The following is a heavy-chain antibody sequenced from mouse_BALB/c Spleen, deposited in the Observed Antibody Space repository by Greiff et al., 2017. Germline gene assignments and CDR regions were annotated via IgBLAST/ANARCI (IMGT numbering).Heavy chain of an antibody. Sequence: EMKLQESGPELVKPGASVKMSCKASGYTFTSYVMHWVKQKPGQGLEWIGYINPYNDGTKYNEKFKGKATLTSDKSSSTAYMGLSSLTSEDSAVYYCARSYGIYYAMDYWGQGTSVTVSS. CDR2: INPYNDGT. J-gene: IGHJ4*01. CDR3: ARSYGIYYAMDY. D-gene: IGHD1-1*01. CDR1: GYTFTSYV. V-gene: IGHV1-14*01.